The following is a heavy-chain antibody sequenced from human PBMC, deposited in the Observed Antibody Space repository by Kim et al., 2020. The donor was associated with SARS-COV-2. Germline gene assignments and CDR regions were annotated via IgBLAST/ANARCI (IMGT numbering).Heavy chain of an antibody. V-gene: IGHV1-69*13. Sequence: SVKVSCKASGGTFSSYAISWVRQAPGQGLEWMGGIIPIFGTANYAQKFQGRVTITADESTSTAYMELSSLRSEDTAVYYCARIVSRETTVTTFGWFDPWGQGTLVTVSS. CDR3: ARIVSRETTVTTFGWFDP. J-gene: IGHJ5*02. CDR1: GGTFSSYA. D-gene: IGHD4-17*01. CDR2: IIPIFGTA.